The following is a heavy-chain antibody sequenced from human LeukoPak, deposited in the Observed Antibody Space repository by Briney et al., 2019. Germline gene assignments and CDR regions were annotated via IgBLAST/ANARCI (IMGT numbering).Heavy chain of an antibody. V-gene: IGHV4-39*01. CDR1: GGSISSSSYY. CDR2: IYYSGST. CDR3: ARHPVGFGESSDY. Sequence: PSETLSLTCTVSGGSISSSSYYWGWIRQPPGKGLEWIGSIYYSGSTYYSPSLKSRVTISVDTSKNQFSLKLSSVTAADTAVYYCARHPVGFGESSDYWGQGTLVTVSS. J-gene: IGHJ4*02. D-gene: IGHD3-10*01.